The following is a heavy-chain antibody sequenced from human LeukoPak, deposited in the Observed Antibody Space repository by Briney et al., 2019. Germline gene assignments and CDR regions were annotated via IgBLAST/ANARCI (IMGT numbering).Heavy chain of an antibody. J-gene: IGHJ3*02. Sequence: SETLSLTCTVSGGSISSGGYYWSWIRQHPGKGLEWVGYIYYSGSTYYNPSLKSRVTLSVDTSKNQFSLKLSSVTAADTAVYYCARVSAYDMGDDAFDIWGQGTMVTVSS. CDR1: GGSISSGGYY. CDR2: IYYSGST. V-gene: IGHV4-31*03. D-gene: IGHD3-22*01. CDR3: ARVSAYDMGDDAFDI.